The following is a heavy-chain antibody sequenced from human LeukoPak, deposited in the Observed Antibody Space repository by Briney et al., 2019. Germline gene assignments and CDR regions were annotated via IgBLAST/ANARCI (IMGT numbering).Heavy chain of an antibody. D-gene: IGHD2-15*01. CDR1: GYTFTGYY. J-gene: IGHJ4*02. CDR2: INPNSGGT. Sequence: RASVKVSCKASGYTFTGYYMHWVRQAPGQGLEWMGWINPNSGGTNYAQKFQGRVTMTRHTSISTDYMELSRLRSDDTAVYYCARGPSSGVYVYWGQGTLVTVSS. CDR3: ARGPSSGVYVY. V-gene: IGHV1-2*02.